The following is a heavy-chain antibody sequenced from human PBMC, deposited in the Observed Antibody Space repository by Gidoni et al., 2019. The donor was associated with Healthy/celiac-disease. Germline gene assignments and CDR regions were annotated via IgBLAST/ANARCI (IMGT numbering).Heavy chain of an antibody. V-gene: IGHV3-43*01. CDR3: AKDGGSYSPLDY. CDR2: ISWDGCSK. Sequence: EVQLVESGGVVVQPGGSLRLSCAASGFPFDDYTMQWVRQAPGKGLEVVSLISWDGCSKYYADSGKGRFTISRDNSKNSLYLQMNSLRTEDTALYYCAKDGGSYSPLDYWGQGTLVTVSS. J-gene: IGHJ4*02. D-gene: IGHD1-26*01. CDR1: GFPFDDYT.